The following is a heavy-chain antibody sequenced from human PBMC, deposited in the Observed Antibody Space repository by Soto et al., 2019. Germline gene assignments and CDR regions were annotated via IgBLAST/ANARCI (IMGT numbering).Heavy chain of an antibody. J-gene: IGHJ4*02. CDR2: IYPGDSDT. D-gene: IGHD3-22*01. V-gene: IGHV5-51*01. Sequence: GESLKISCKGSGYSFTSYWIGWVRQMPGKGLEWMGIIYPGDSDTRYSPSFQGQVTISADKSISTAYLQWSSLKAADTAMYYCARLNYYDSSGSYYCDYWGQGTLVTVSS. CDR1: GYSFTSYW. CDR3: ARLNYYDSSGSYYCDY.